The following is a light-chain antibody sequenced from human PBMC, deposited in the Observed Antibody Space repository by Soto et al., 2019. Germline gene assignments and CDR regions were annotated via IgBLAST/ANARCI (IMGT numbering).Light chain of an antibody. CDR3: QQSYSTPWT. J-gene: IGKJ1*01. V-gene: IGKV1-39*01. Sequence: IQMTQSPSSLSASVGDRVTITCRASQSISSYLNWYQQKPGKAPKLLIYAASSFQSGVPSRFSGSGSGTDFTLTISSLQPEEFATYYCQQSYSTPWTFGQGTKVEIK. CDR1: QSISSY. CDR2: AAS.